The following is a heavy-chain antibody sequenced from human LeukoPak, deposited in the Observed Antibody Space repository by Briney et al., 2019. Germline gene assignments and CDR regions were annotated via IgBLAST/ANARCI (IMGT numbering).Heavy chain of an antibody. J-gene: IGHJ4*02. CDR2: ISSGSSTI. D-gene: IGHD3-16*01. CDR3: ARGWGNFGGGYYFDY. V-gene: IGHV3-48*02. CDR1: ALTSGSYS. Sequence: GGSLRLSCAAVALTSGSYSLNGVRQAPGKGLEWVSYISSGSSTIYYADSVKGRFTISRDNAKNSLYLQINMLRDDVTAVYYCARGWGNFGGGYYFDYWGQGTLVTVSS.